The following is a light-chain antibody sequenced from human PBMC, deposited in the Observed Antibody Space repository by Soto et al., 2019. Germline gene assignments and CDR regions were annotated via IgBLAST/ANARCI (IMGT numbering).Light chain of an antibody. CDR3: GAYTRTSAPYV. CDR1: SSDIGGHHY. Sequence: QSVLTQPASVSGSPGQSITISCTGTSSDIGGHHYVSWYQQYPGKAPKLIIFDVSDRPSGISYRFAGSKSSNTASLTISGLRPEDEADYYCGAYTRTSAPYVFGTGTQLTVL. J-gene: IGLJ1*01. V-gene: IGLV2-14*01. CDR2: DVS.